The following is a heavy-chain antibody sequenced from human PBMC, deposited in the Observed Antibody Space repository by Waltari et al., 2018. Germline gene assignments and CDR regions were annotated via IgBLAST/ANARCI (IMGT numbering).Heavy chain of an antibody. J-gene: IGHJ6*02. V-gene: IGHV3-23*01. CDR2: IRCRGAAI. Sequence: EVQLLESGGGLVQPGGSLRLSCAASGFTFSSYAMSWVRQAPGRGLGWVSSIRCRGAAIYYADSVKGRFTSSRDNSKNTLYLQMISLRAEDTAVYYCAEAGLYVRDYYYDYSMGVWGQGTTVTVSS. D-gene: IGHD3-16*01. CDR3: AEAGLYVRDYYYDYSMGV. CDR1: GFTFSSYA.